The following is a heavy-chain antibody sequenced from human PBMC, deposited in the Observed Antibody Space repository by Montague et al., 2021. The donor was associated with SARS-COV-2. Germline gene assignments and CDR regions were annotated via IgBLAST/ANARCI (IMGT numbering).Heavy chain of an antibody. Sequence: CAISGDSVSSPSASWNWIRQSPSRGLEWLGRTYYRSWWRSQYPGSLESRITISGGTSKNQFSLQLNSVTPEDTAVYHCASAFYGDHWAFDVWGQGTMVTVSS. CDR1: GDSVSSPSAS. D-gene: IGHD3-3*02. CDR3: ASAFYGDHWAFDV. CDR2: TYYRSWWRS. V-gene: IGHV6-1*01. J-gene: IGHJ3*01.